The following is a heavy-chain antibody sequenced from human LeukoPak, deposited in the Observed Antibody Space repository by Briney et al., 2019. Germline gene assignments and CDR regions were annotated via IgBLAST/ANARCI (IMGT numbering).Heavy chain of an antibody. J-gene: IGHJ5*02. D-gene: IGHD6-19*01. CDR2: IYSAGTT. CDR3: AREGSSGWYEFWFDP. CDR1: GFIFSTYT. V-gene: IGHV3-66*01. Sequence: GGSLRLSCTASGFIFSTYTMNWVRQAPGKGLEWVSVIYSAGTTYYADSVKGRFTISRDNSKNTLYLQMNSLRAEDTAVYYCAREGSSGWYEFWFDPWGQGTLVTVSS.